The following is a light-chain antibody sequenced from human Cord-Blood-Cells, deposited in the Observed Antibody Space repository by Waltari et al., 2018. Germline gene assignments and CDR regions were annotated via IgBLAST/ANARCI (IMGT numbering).Light chain of an antibody. CDR2: DAS. J-gene: IGKJ2*01. V-gene: IGKV1-33*01. Sequence: IKMTQSPSSLSAAVGDKVTITCQASQDIINYLNWYQQKPGKAPKLLIYDASNLETGVPSRFSGSVSGTDFTFTISSLQPEDIATYYCQQYDNLPTYTFGQGTKLEIK. CDR1: QDIINY. CDR3: QQYDNLPTYT.